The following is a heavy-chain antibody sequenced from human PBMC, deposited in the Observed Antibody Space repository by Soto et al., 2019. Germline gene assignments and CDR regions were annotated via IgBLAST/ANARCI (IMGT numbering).Heavy chain of an antibody. V-gene: IGHV4-30-2*01. CDR1: GGPISSGGYP. CDR2: ISQSGSA. CDR3: ARDRNGLGGIDF. Sequence: PSETLSLTCVVSGGPISSGGYPWTWIRQPPGRGLEWIGYISQSGSADYNPSLKSRVTISVDTSKNQFSLRLSSVTAADTAVYYCARDRNGLGGIDFWGQGILVTVSS. J-gene: IGHJ4*02. D-gene: IGHD1-1*01.